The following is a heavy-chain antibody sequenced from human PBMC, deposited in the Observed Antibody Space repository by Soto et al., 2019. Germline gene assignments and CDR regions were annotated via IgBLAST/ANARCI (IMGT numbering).Heavy chain of an antibody. CDR3: ATTVTTPYYYYGMDV. CDR1: GFTFSSYA. CDR2: ISGSGGST. D-gene: IGHD4-17*01. J-gene: IGHJ6*02. V-gene: IGHV3-23*01. Sequence: EVQLLESGGGLVQPGGSLRLSCAASGFTFSSYAMSWVRQAPGKGLEWVSAISGSGGSTYYADSVKGRFIISRDNSKNTLYLQMNSLRAEDTAVYYCATTVTTPYYYYGMDVWGQGTTVTVSS.